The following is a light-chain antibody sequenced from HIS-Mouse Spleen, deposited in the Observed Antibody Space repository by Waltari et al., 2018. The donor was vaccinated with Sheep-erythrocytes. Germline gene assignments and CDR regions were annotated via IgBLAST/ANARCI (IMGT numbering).Light chain of an antibody. J-gene: IGLJ1*01. Sequence: QSALTQPRSVSGSPGQSVTISCTGTSSDVGGYNYVPWYHHHPGKAPKPMIYDVSKRPSGVPDRVSGSKSGNTASLTISGLQAEDEADYYCCSYAGSYNYVFGTGTKVTVL. V-gene: IGLV2-11*01. CDR2: DVS. CDR1: SSDVGGYNY. CDR3: CSYAGSYNYV.